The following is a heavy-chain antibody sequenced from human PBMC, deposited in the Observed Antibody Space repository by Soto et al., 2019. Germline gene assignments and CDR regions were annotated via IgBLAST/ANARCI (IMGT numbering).Heavy chain of an antibody. V-gene: IGHV3-11*01. Sequence: PGGSLRLSCVASGFIFSEYYMTWIRQAPGRGLEWVSYISDTGTTINYADSVKGRFTISRDNAKNALYLQMNSLRADDTAVYYCARGGTLRAGWFDPWGQGTLVTVSS. CDR2: ISDTGTTI. CDR3: ARGGTLRAGWFDP. CDR1: GFIFSEYY. J-gene: IGHJ5*02. D-gene: IGHD3-16*01.